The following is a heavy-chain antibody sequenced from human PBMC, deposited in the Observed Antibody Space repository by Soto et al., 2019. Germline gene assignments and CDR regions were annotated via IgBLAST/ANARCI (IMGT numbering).Heavy chain of an antibody. CDR3: AKDRYCSGGSCYPGPFDY. CDR1: GFTFSSYA. V-gene: IGHV3-23*01. Sequence: GESLKISCAASGFTFSSYAMSWVRQAPGKGLEWVSAISGGGGSTYYGDSVKGRFTISRVNSKNTLYLQMNSLKAEDTAVDDCAKDRYCSGGSCYPGPFDYWGQGTLVTVSS. J-gene: IGHJ4*02. D-gene: IGHD2-15*01. CDR2: ISGGGGST.